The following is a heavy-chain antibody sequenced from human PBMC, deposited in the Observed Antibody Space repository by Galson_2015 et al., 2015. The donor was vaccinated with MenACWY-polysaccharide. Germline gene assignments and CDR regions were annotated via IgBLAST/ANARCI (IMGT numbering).Heavy chain of an antibody. J-gene: IGHJ4*02. CDR2: IWYDGSNK. Sequence: SLRLSCAASGFTFSSYGMHWVRQAPGKGLEWVAVIWYDGSNKYYADSVKGRFTISRDNSKNTLYLQMNSLRAEDTAVYYCARPSGSLRESLTGGFDYWGQGTLVTVSS. CDR1: GFTFSSYG. V-gene: IGHV3-33*01. D-gene: IGHD1-26*01. CDR3: ARPSGSLRESLTGGFDY.